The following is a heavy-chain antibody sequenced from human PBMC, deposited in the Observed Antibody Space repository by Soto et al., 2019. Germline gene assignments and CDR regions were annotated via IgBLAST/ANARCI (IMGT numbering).Heavy chain of an antibody. V-gene: IGHV3-30*18. CDR3: AKDWGGYLTDMIDY. J-gene: IGHJ4*02. CDR1: GFTFSSYG. CDR2: ISYDGSNK. Sequence: GGSLRLSCAASGFTFSSYGMHWVRQAPGKGLEWVAVISYDGSNKYYADSVKGRFTISRDSSKNTLYLQMNSLRAEDTAMYYCAKDWGGYLTDMIDYWGQGTRVTVSS. D-gene: IGHD3-3*01.